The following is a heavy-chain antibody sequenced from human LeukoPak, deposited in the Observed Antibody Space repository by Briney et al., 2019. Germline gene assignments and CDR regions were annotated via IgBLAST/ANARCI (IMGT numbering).Heavy chain of an antibody. V-gene: IGHV4-61*02. CDR3: AREYEGAVAGIAHFDY. CDR2: IYTSGST. Sequence: PSQTLSLTCTVSGGSISSGSYYWSWIRQPAGKGLEWIGRIYTSGSTNYNPSLKSRVTISVDTSKNQFSLKLSSVTAADTAVYYCAREYEGAVAGIAHFDYWGQGTLVTVSS. J-gene: IGHJ4*02. CDR1: GGSISSGSYY. D-gene: IGHD6-19*01.